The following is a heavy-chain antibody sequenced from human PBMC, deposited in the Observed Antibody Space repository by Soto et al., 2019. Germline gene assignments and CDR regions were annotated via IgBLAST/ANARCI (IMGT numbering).Heavy chain of an antibody. CDR2: IIPIFGTA. CDR3: AIAVQLVGGLGDYGIDV. J-gene: IGHJ6*02. V-gene: IGHV1-69*01. CDR1: GGTFSSYA. Sequence: QVQLVQSGAEVKKPGSSVKVSCKASGGTFSSYASSWVRQAPGQGLEWMGGIIPIFGTANYAQKFQGIVTITADECTSTVYMGFSSLGSEDMAMYYCAIAVQLVGGLGDYGIDVWGQGTTVTGS. D-gene: IGHD6-13*01.